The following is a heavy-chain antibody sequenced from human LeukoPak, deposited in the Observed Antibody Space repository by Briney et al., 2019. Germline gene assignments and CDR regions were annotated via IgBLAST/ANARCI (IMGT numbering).Heavy chain of an antibody. Sequence: ASVKVSCKASGYTFTGYYMHWVRQAPGQGLEWMGIINPSGGSTSYAQKFQGRVTMTRDTSTSTVYMELSSLRSEDTAVYYCARAMVRGVIISSAFDIWGQGTMVTVSS. D-gene: IGHD3-10*01. CDR1: GYTFTGYY. V-gene: IGHV1-46*01. CDR3: ARAMVRGVIISSAFDI. J-gene: IGHJ3*02. CDR2: INPSGGST.